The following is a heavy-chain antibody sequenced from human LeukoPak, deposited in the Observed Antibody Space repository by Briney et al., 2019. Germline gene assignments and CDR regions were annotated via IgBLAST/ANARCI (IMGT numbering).Heavy chain of an antibody. D-gene: IGHD3-10*01. Sequence: KTAGSLRLSCAGNGFTFSNRYMNWVRQAPGRGLQWVGLIKTYKDGGTTEYAAPEKGTFTISRDDSQNTVYLQMSSLQIDDTAVYYCTTEDYGSFPEWGQGTLVTVSS. CDR3: TTEDYGSFPE. CDR1: GFTFSNRY. CDR2: IKTYKDGGTT. V-gene: IGHV3-15*07. J-gene: IGHJ4*02.